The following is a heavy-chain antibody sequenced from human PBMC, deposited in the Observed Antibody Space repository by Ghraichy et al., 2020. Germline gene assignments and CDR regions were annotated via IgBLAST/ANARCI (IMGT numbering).Heavy chain of an antibody. V-gene: IGHV4-34*01. CDR2: INHSGST. J-gene: IGHJ5*02. CDR3: ARPKLTYYYGSGSYPRGWFDP. Sequence: GSLPIFCAVYGGSFSGYYWSWIRQPPGKGLEWIGEINHSGSTNYNPSLKSRVTISVDTSKNQFSLKLSSVTAADTAVYYCARPKLTYYYGSGSYPRGWFDPWGQGTLVTVSS. CDR1: GGSFSGYY. D-gene: IGHD3-10*01.